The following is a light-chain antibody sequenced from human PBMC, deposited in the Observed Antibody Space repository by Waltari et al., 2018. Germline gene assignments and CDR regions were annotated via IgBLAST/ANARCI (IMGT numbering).Light chain of an antibody. CDR2: GST. CDR1: GPNIGAGFD. V-gene: IGLV1-40*01. CDR3: QSYDTSLSVV. J-gene: IGLJ3*02. Sequence: QSVLTQAPSMSGAPGQRVPISCTGSGPNIGAGFDVHWYQQLPRAAPKLLIYGSTSRPLGVPDRFFGSTSGTSASLVIIGLQPEDEAVYYCQSYDTSLSVVFGGGTKLTVL.